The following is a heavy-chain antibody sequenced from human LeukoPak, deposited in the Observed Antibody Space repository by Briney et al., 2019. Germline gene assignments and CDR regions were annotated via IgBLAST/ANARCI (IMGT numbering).Heavy chain of an antibody. J-gene: IGHJ4*02. Sequence: PSETLSLTCTVPGGSISSHYWSWIRQPPGKGLEWIGYIYYSGTTNYNPSLKSRVTISVDMSKNQFSLKLSSVTAADTAVYYCARGVYIAAAQYGYWGQGTLVTVSS. D-gene: IGHD6-13*01. CDR2: IYYSGTT. CDR3: ARGVYIAAAQYGY. CDR1: GGSISSHY. V-gene: IGHV4-59*11.